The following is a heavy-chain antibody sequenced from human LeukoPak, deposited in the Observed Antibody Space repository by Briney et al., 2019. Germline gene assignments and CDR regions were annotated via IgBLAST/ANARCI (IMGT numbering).Heavy chain of an antibody. V-gene: IGHV4-39*01. CDR2: IYYSGST. CDR3: ARQECSGGSCYSDLPGLDY. CDR1: GGSISSSSYY. D-gene: IGHD2-15*01. J-gene: IGHJ4*02. Sequence: PSETLSLTCTVSGGSISSSSYYWGWIRQPPGKGLEWIGSIYYSGSTYYNPSLKSRVTISVDTSKNQFSLKLSSVTAADTAVYYCARQECSGGSCYSDLPGLDYWGQGTLVTVSS.